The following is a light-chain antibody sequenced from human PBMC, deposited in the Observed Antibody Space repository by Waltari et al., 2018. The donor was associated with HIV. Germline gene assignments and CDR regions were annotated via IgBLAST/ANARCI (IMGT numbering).Light chain of an antibody. V-gene: IGLV2-14*03. Sequence: QSALTQPASVSGSPGQSITISCTGTSSDAGGYNSVALYQQHPGKAPKRIIYDVSNRPSGVPYRVAGSKSGNTASLTISGVQADDEAYYYCKSKTSSSTPCVFGTWTKVTVL. CDR3: KSKTSSSTPCV. CDR1: SSDAGGYNS. J-gene: IGLJ1*01. CDR2: DVS.